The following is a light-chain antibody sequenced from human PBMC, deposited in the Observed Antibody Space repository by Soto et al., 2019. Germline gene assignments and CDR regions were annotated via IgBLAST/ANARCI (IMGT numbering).Light chain of an antibody. CDR2: NNN. CDR3: AAWDDNLSGFV. Sequence: QSVLTQPPSVSGTPGQRVTISCSGSSSNIGSDTVNWYQRFPGTAPKLLIYNNNERPSGVPDRFSGSKSDTSASLAIIGLKTEDEADCYCAAWDDNLSGFVFGAGTKLTVL. CDR1: SSNIGSDT. V-gene: IGLV1-44*01. J-gene: IGLJ1*01.